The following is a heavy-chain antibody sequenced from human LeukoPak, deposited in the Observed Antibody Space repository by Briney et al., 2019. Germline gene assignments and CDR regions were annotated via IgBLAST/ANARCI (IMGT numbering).Heavy chain of an antibody. V-gene: IGHV3-15*01. CDR1: GFTFSNAW. D-gene: IGHD2-21*01. Sequence: GGSLRLSCAASGFTFSNAWMSWVRQAPGKGLEWVGRIKSKTDGGTTDYAAPVKGRFTISRDDSKNTLYLQMNNLKTEDTAVYYCTTVGAYCGGDCYDYWGQGTLVTVSS. J-gene: IGHJ4*02. CDR2: IKSKTDGGTT. CDR3: TTVGAYCGGDCYDY.